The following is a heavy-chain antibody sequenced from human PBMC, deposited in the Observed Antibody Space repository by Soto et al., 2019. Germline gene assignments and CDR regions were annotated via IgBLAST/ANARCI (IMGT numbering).Heavy chain of an antibody. D-gene: IGHD3-10*01. CDR2: IYPGDSDT. CDR1: GYSFTSYW. CDR3: ARKYYYGSGSYYPGWYFDY. Sequence: PGESLKSSCKGSGYSFTSYWIGWVRQMPGKGLEWMGIIYPGDSDTRYSPSFQGQVTISADKSISTAYLQWSSLKASDTAMYYCARKYYYGSGSYYPGWYFDYWGQGTLVTVSS. J-gene: IGHJ4*02. V-gene: IGHV5-51*01.